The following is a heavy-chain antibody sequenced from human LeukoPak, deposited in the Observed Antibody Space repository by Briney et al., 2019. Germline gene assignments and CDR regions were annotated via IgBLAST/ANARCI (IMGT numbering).Heavy chain of an antibody. V-gene: IGHV4-59*01. J-gene: IGHJ5*02. D-gene: IGHD3-3*01. Sequence: SETLSLTCTASGGSTYEYHRVCILQSPEKRLEWIEDIYASGPTDSNLSLRSRLTMSIDPAQRHFSLTVKDVTAADTAVYYCARGGRFVELNYFDPWGQVILVIVSS. CDR1: GGSTYEYH. CDR3: ARGGRFVELNYFDP. CDR2: IYASGPT.